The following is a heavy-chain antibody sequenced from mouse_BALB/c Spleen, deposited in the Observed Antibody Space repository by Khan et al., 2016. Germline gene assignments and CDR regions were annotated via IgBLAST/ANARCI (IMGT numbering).Heavy chain of an antibody. CDR3: ARAGYYGYLAY. Sequence: EVKLLESGGGLVHPGGSLKLSCAASGVDFSRYWMSWVRQAPGKGLEWIGEINPDSYTINYTTSLKDKFIISRDNAKHTLYLQMSKVRSEDTALYYCARAGYYGYLAYWGQGTLVTVSA. V-gene: IGHV4-1*02. D-gene: IGHD1-1*01. J-gene: IGHJ3*01. CDR2: INPDSYTI. CDR1: GVDFSRYW.